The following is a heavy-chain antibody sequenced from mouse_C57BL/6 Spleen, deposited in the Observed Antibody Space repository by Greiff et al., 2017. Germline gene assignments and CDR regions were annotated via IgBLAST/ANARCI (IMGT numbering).Heavy chain of an antibody. J-gene: IGHJ4*01. CDR1: GYTFTDYN. CDR3: ARPLIYYGNYGAIDY. CDR2: LNPNNGGT. Sequence: EVQLQQSGPELVKPGASVKIPCKASGYTFTDYNMDWVKQSHGKSLEWIGDLNPNNGGTTYNQKFKGKATLTVDKSSSTAYMELRSLTSEDTAVYYGARPLIYYGNYGAIDYWGQGTAVTVSS. V-gene: IGHV1-18*01. D-gene: IGHD2-1*01.